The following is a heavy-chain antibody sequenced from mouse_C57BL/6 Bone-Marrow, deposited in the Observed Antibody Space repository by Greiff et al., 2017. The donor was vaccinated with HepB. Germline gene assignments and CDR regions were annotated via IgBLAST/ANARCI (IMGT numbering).Heavy chain of an antibody. Sequence: QVQLQQSGPELVKPGASVKISCKASGYAFSSSWMNWVKQRPGKGLEWIGRIYPGDGDTNYNGKFKGKATLTADKSSSTAYMQLSSLTSEDSAVYFCAREGGYDSNHYFDYWGQGTTLTVSS. CDR3: AREGGYDSNHYFDY. V-gene: IGHV1-82*01. J-gene: IGHJ2*01. CDR2: IYPGDGDT. CDR1: GYAFSSSW. D-gene: IGHD2-5*01.